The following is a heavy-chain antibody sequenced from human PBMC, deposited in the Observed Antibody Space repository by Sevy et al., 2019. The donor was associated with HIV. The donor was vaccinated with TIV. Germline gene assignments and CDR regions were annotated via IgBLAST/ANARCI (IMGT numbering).Heavy chain of an antibody. J-gene: IGHJ4*02. CDR1: GFTISSNY. D-gene: IGHD3-3*01. CDR2: IYGNNST. V-gene: IGHV3-53*01. Sequence: GGSLRLSCAASGFTISSNYLSWVRQAPGKGLELVTVIYGNNSTYYADFVKGRFTISIDNSKNTMSLEMNSLRVEDTSIYYGAGGEEWRSFNYWGQGTLVTVSS. CDR3: AGGEEWRSFNY.